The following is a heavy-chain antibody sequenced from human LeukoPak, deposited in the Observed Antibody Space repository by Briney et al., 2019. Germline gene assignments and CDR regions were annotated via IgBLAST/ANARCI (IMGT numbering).Heavy chain of an antibody. CDR2: IDNDGTDT. Sequence: PGGSLRLSCAASGFSLSRYWMHWVRQAPGTGLVWVSYIDNDGTDTNYADSVRGRSTVSRDNAKNTLYLQMNGLRAEDTAVYYCTRGGFDHNMDVWGKGTTVT. D-gene: IGHD3-9*01. CDR1: GFSLSRYW. V-gene: IGHV3-74*01. J-gene: IGHJ6*03. CDR3: TRGGFDHNMDV.